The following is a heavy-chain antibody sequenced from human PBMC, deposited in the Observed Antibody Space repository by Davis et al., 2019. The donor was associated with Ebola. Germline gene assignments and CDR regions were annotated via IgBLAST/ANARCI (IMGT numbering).Heavy chain of an antibody. Sequence: MPSATLSLTCAVYGGSFSGYYWSWIRQPPGQGLEWIGEINHSVSTNYNPSLKSRLTISVDTSKNQFSLKLSSVTAADTAVYYCARGSSSSSGYYYYGMDVWGQGTTVTVSS. CDR1: GGSFSGYY. CDR2: INHSVST. J-gene: IGHJ6*02. CDR3: ARGSSSSSGYYYYGMDV. V-gene: IGHV4-34*01. D-gene: IGHD6-6*01.